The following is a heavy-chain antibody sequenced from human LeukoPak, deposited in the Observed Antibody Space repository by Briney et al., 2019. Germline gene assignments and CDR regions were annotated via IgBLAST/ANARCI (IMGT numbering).Heavy chain of an antibody. J-gene: IGHJ4*02. D-gene: IGHD6-19*01. CDR1: GGSISSYY. CDR3: ARVGFSSGWHFDY. Sequence: SETLSLTCTVSGGSISSYYWSWIRQPPGKGLEWIGYIYYSGTTSYNPSLKSRVTISVDTSRKQFSLKLTSVTAADTAVYYCARVGFSSGWHFDYWGQGALVTVS. V-gene: IGHV4-59*01. CDR2: IYYSGTT.